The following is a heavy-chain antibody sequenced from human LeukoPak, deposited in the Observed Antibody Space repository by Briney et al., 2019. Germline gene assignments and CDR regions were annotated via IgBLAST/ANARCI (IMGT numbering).Heavy chain of an antibody. Sequence: PGGSLRLSCAASGFTFSSYGMHWVRQAPGKGLEWVAVISYDGSNKYYADSVKGRFTISRDNSKNTLYLQMNSLRAEDTAVYYCAKDTDGDYYGSGSLEHWGQGTLVTVSS. CDR2: ISYDGSNK. V-gene: IGHV3-30*18. CDR3: AKDTDGDYYGSGSLEH. J-gene: IGHJ1*01. CDR1: GFTFSSYG. D-gene: IGHD3-10*01.